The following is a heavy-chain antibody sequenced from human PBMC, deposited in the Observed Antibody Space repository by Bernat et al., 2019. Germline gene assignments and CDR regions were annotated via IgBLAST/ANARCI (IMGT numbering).Heavy chain of an antibody. CDR1: GFSFSGYG. D-gene: IGHD1-1*01. CDR3: ARDFLGTRMLPGASDI. CDR2: IWSGGSNK. Sequence: QVQLVESGGGVVQPGRSLTLSCAASGFSFSGYGMHWVRQAPGKGLEWVAVIWSGGSNKYYADFVKGRFTISRDNSQNTLLLQMNSLRAEDTAVYFCARDFLGTRMLPGASDIWGQGTMVTVSP. J-gene: IGHJ3*02. V-gene: IGHV3-33*01.